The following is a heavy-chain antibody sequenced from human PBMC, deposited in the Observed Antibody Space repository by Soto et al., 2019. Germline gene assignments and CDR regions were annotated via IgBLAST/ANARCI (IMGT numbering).Heavy chain of an antibody. CDR1: GFTVSSNY. CDR2: IYSGGTT. V-gene: IGHV3-66*01. Sequence: EVQLVESGGGLIPPGGSLRLSCAASGFTVSSNYMSWVRQAPGKGLEWVSVIYSGGTTYYADSVKGRFTISRDNSKNTLYLQMNSLRAEDTAVYYCARNGDSSDYRGWFDPWCQGTLVTVSS. D-gene: IGHD3-22*01. CDR3: ARNGDSSDYRGWFDP. J-gene: IGHJ5*02.